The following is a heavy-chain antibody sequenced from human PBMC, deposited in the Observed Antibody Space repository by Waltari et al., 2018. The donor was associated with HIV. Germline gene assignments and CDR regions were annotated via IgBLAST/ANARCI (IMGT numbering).Heavy chain of an antibody. CDR2: IYYSGST. D-gene: IGHD6-13*01. Sequence: QLQLQESGPGLVKPSETLSLTCTVSGGSISSSSYYCGWIRQPPGKGLEWIGSIYYSGSTYYNPSLKSRVTISVDTSKNQFSLKLSSVTAADTAVYYCARHRAAAVSYWGQGTLVTVSS. J-gene: IGHJ4*02. V-gene: IGHV4-39*01. CDR1: GGSISSSSYY. CDR3: ARHRAAAVSY.